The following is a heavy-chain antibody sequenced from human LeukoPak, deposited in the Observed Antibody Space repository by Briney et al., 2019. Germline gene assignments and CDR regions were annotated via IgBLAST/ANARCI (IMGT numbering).Heavy chain of an antibody. D-gene: IGHD5-12*01. V-gene: IGHV4-59*08. CDR2: IYSTGTT. CDR3: ARQGTAYSFDF. Sequence: SETLSLTCTVSGGSISSYYWSWIRQRPGKGLEWIGYIYSTGTTNYNPSLKSRVTISVDTSKNQFSLKLSSVTAADTAVYYCARQGTAYSFDFWGQGTLVSVSS. J-gene: IGHJ4*02. CDR1: GGSISSYY.